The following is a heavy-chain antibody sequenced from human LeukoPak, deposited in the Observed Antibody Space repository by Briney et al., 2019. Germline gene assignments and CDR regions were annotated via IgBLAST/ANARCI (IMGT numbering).Heavy chain of an antibody. CDR2: IYYSGST. Sequence: SETLSLTCTVSGGSISSYYWSWIRQPPGKGLEWIGYIYYSGSTNYNPSLKSRVTISVDTSKNQFSLKLSSVTAADTAVYYCARHGTYCSSTSCYSDAFDIWGQGTMVTVSS. CDR3: ARHGTYCSSTSCYSDAFDI. CDR1: GGSISSYY. V-gene: IGHV4-59*08. D-gene: IGHD2-2*01. J-gene: IGHJ3*02.